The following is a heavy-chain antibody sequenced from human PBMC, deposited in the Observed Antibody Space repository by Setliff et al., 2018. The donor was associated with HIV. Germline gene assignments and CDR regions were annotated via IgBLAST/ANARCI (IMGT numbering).Heavy chain of an antibody. CDR3: ARQAWHYDRDGYFIDY. Sequence: SETLSLTCSVSGYSISNGYYWGWIRQPPGKGLEWVGTIYQTGNTYYSPSLKSRVTVSMDMSGNQFSVKLNSATAADTAVYYCARQAWHYDRDGYFIDYWGQGMLVTVSS. V-gene: IGHV4-38-2*02. CDR1: GYSISNGYY. CDR2: IYQTGNT. D-gene: IGHD3-22*01. J-gene: IGHJ4*02.